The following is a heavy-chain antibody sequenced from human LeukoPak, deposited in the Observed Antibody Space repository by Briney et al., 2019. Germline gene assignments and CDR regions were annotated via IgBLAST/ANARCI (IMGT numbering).Heavy chain of an antibody. D-gene: IGHD3-10*01. J-gene: IGHJ4*02. CDR2: ISGSGGST. CDR1: GFTFSSYA. Sequence: GGSLRLSCAASGFTFSSYAMSWVRPAPGKGLEWVSAISGSGGSTYYADSVKGRFTISRDNSKNTLYLQMNSLRAEDTAVYYCANRITMVRGVIEYWGQGTLVTVSS. CDR3: ANRITMVRGVIEY. V-gene: IGHV3-23*01.